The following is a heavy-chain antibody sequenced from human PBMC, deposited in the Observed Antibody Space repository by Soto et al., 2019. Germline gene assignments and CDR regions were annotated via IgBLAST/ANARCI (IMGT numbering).Heavy chain of an antibody. CDR2: INHSGST. J-gene: IGHJ3*02. D-gene: IGHD3-10*01. CDR3: ARWFLLWFGEGDAFDI. CDR1: GGSFSGYY. Sequence: PSETLSLTCAVYGGSFSGYYWSWIRQPPGKGLEWIGEINHSGSTNYNPSLKSRVTISVDTSKNQFSLKLSSVTAADTAVYYCARWFLLWFGEGDAFDIWGQGTMVTVSS. V-gene: IGHV4-34*01.